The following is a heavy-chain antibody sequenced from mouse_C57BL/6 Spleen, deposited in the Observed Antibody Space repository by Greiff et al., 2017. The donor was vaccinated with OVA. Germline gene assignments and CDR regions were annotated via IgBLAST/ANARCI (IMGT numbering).Heavy chain of an antibody. J-gene: IGHJ1*03. CDR3: ARVIYDGRGGYWYFDV. D-gene: IGHD1-1*01. Sequence: VQLQQSGAELVKPGASVKMSCKASGYTFTTYPIEWMKQNHGKSLEWIGNFHPYNDDTKYNEKFKGKATLTVEKSSSTVYLELSRLTSDDSAVFVCARVIYDGRGGYWYFDVWGTGTTVTVSS. CDR1: GYTFTTYP. V-gene: IGHV1-47*01. CDR2: FHPYNDDT.